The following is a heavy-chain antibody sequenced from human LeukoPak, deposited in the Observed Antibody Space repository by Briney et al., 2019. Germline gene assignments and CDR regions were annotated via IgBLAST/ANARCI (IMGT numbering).Heavy chain of an antibody. Sequence: ASVKVSCKASGYTFTSHDINWVRQATGQGLEWMGWMNPKSGNIGYAQKLQGRVTITRNTSISTAYMELSSLRSEDTAVYYCARGPGCISTSCPYYFDYWGQGTLVTDSS. CDR1: GYTFTSHD. CDR2: MNPKSGNI. J-gene: IGHJ4*02. D-gene: IGHD2-2*01. V-gene: IGHV1-8*03. CDR3: ARGPGCISTSCPYYFDY.